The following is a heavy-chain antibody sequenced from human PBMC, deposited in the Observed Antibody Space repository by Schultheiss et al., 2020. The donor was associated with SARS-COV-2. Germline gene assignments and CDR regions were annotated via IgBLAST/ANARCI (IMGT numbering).Heavy chain of an antibody. D-gene: IGHD3-10*01. CDR1: GFTFTSSA. J-gene: IGHJ5*02. V-gene: IGHV1-58*01. CDR2: IVVGSGNT. Sequence: SVKVSCKASGFTFTSSAVQWVRQARGQRLEWIGWIVVGSGNTNYAQKFQERVTITRDMSTSTAYMELSSLRSEDTAVYYCARDRLMYYYGSGSSSNWFDPWGQGTLVTVSS. CDR3: ARDRLMYYYGSGSSSNWFDP.